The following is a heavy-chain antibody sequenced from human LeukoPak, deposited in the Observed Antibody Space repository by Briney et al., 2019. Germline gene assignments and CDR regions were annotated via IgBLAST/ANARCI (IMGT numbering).Heavy chain of an antibody. J-gene: IGHJ4*02. CDR3: ATLGATSFDY. CDR1: GYTFTDYY. V-gene: IGHV1-2*02. D-gene: IGHD1-26*01. CDR2: IVPNSGGT. Sequence: ASVKVSCKASGYTFTDYYIHWVRQVPGQGLEWMGWIVPNSGGTNYAQKFRGRVTMTRDTSISTAYMELNRLRYDDTAVYYCATLGATSFDYWGQGTLVTVSS.